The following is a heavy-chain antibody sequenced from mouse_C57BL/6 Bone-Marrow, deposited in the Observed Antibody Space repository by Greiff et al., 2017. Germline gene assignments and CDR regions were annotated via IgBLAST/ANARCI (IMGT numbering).Heavy chain of an antibody. V-gene: IGHV1-69*01. CDR2: IDPSDSYT. CDR1: GYTFTSYW. J-gene: IGHJ4*01. CDR3: ARERYHAMDY. Sequence: QVQLQQPGAELVMPGASVKLSCKASGYTFTSYWMHWVKQRPGQGLEWIGEIDPSDSYTNYNQKFKGKSTLTVDKSSSTAYMQLSSLTSEDSAVYYCARERYHAMDYWGQGTSVTVSS.